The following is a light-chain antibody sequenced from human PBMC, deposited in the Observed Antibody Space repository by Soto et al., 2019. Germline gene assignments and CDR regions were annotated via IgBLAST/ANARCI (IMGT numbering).Light chain of an antibody. CDR3: QHYGGSFI. J-gene: IGKJ3*01. CDR2: NTS. Sequence: EIVLTQSPGTLSLSPGEGATVSCRVSQSINSKSLVWYQRKFGQAPRLLIYNTSSRATGIPDRFSGSGSGTELTLSISRLEPEDFAVYYCQHYGGSFIFGPGTKVDFK. V-gene: IGKV3-20*01. CDR1: QSINSKS.